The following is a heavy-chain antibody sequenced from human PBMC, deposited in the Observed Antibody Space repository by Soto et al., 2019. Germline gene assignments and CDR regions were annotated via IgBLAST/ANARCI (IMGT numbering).Heavy chain of an antibody. V-gene: IGHV1-18*04. D-gene: IGHD3-3*01. J-gene: IGHJ6*02. CDR3: ARVLRFLEWPPGYYYGMDV. CDR2: ISAYNGNT. CDR1: GYTFTSYG. Sequence: VASVKVSCKASGYTFTSYGISWVRQAPGQGLEWMGWISAYNGNTNYAQKLQGRVTMTTDTSTSTAYMELRSLRSDDTAVYYCARVLRFLEWPPGYYYGMDVWGQGTSVTVSS.